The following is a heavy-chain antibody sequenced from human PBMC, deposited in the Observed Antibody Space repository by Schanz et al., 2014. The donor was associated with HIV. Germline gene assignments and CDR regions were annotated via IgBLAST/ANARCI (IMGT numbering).Heavy chain of an antibody. CDR1: GFTFRSYG. V-gene: IGHV3-33*01. Sequence: QVQLVESGGGVVQPGRSLRLSWAASGFTFRSYGMHWVRQAPGKGLEWVALIWYAGSNKIYADSVKGRFTISRDNSKNTLYLQMNSLRPEDTAVYYCARGQPLVQRWFDPWGQGTLVTVSS. CDR3: ARGQPLVQRWFDP. CDR2: IWYAGSNK. J-gene: IGHJ5*02. D-gene: IGHD6-13*01.